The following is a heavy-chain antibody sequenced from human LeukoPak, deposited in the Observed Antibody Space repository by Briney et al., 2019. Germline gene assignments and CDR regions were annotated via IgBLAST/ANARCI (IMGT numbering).Heavy chain of an antibody. J-gene: IGHJ4*02. Sequence: GRSLRLSCAASGFTFSSYAMHWVRQAPGKGLEWVAVISYDGSNKYYADSVKGRFTISRDNSKNTLYLQMNSLRAEDTAVYYCASLGTSSGQQFDYWGQGTLVTVSS. D-gene: IGHD2-2*01. CDR2: ISYDGSNK. CDR1: GFTFSSYA. CDR3: ASLGTSSGQQFDY. V-gene: IGHV3-30*04.